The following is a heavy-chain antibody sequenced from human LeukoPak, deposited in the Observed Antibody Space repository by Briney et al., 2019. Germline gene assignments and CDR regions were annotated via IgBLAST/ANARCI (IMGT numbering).Heavy chain of an antibody. Sequence: GGSLRLSCAASGFTFSSYWMSWVRQAPGEGLEWVANIKQDGSEKYYVDSVKGRFTISRDNAKNSLYLQMNSLRAEDTAVYYCARARNVLRYFDWLSLYFDYWGQGTLVTVSS. CDR1: GFTFSSYW. D-gene: IGHD3-9*01. V-gene: IGHV3-7*03. CDR2: IKQDGSEK. J-gene: IGHJ4*02. CDR3: ARARNVLRYFDWLSLYFDY.